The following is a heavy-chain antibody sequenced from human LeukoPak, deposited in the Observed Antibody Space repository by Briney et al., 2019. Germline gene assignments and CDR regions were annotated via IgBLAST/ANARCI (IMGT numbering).Heavy chain of an antibody. Sequence: ASLKLSCKASGYTFTSYDINWVRQATGQGLEWMGWMNPNSGNTGYAQKFQGRVTITRNTSISTAYMELSSLRSEDTAVYYCATGLGHTGYYYYMDVWGKGTTVTVSS. CDR3: ATGLGHTGYYYYMDV. J-gene: IGHJ6*03. CDR2: MNPNSGNT. V-gene: IGHV1-8*03. D-gene: IGHD2-8*02. CDR1: GYTFTSYD.